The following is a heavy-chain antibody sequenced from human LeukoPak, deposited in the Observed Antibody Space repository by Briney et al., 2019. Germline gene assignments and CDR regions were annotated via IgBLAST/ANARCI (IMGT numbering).Heavy chain of an antibody. D-gene: IGHD4-17*01. CDR3: AKDRGDYTNWFDP. V-gene: IGHV3-48*03. J-gene: IGHJ5*02. Sequence: GGSLRLSCAASGFTFSSYEINWVRQAPGKGLEWVSYISSSGSTIYYADSVKGRFTISRDNAKNSLYLQMNSPRAEDTAIYYCAKDRGDYTNWFDPWGQGTLVTVSS. CDR1: GFTFSSYE. CDR2: ISSSGSTI.